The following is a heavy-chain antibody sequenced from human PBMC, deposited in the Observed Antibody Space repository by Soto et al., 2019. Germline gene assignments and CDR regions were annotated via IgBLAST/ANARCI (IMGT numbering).Heavy chain of an antibody. D-gene: IGHD6-13*01. CDR3: ARTIAAAFVNYYYGMDV. CDR1: GGTFSSYA. CDR2: IIPIFGTA. Sequence: QVQLVQSGAEVKKPGSSVKVSCKASGGTFSSYAISWVRQAPGQGLEWMGGIIPIFGTANYAQKFQGRVKITADESTSTAYMELSSLRSEDTAVYYCARTIAAAFVNYYYGMDVWGQGTTVTVSS. J-gene: IGHJ6*02. V-gene: IGHV1-69*12.